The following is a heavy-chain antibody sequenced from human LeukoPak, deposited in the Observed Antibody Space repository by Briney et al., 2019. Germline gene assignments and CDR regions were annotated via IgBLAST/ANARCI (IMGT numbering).Heavy chain of an antibody. J-gene: IGHJ5*02. CDR3: ARASQWLVRGDWYDP. CDR2: IGTYNGNT. V-gene: IGHV1-18*01. CDR1: GYTFTSYA. Sequence: ASVKVSCKASGYTFTSYAISWVRQAPGQGLEWVGWIGTYNGNTNYPQKLQGRVTMTTDTSTSTAYMELRSLRSDDTAVYYCARASQWLVRGDWYDPWGQGTLVTVSS. D-gene: IGHD6-19*01.